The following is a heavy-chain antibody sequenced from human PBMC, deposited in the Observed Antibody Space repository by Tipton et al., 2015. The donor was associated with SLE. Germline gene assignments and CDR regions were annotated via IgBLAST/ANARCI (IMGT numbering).Heavy chain of an antibody. J-gene: IGHJ1*01. CDR2: IYTTGST. CDR1: GASLSSGDYF. V-gene: IGHV4-61*02. CDR3: ATSRPWGVITQYFHH. Sequence: TLSLTCTVSGASLSSGDYFWSWIRQSAGKGLEWIGRIYTTGSTHYNPSLQSRVSISVDTSKNQFSLKLTSVTAADTAVYFCATSRPWGVITQYFHHWGQGTVVIVSS. D-gene: IGHD3-10*01.